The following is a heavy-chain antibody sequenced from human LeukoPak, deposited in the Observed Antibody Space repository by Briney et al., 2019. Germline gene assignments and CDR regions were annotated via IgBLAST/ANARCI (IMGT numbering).Heavy chain of an antibody. CDR2: IYPGDSDT. CDR1: GYSFSNYW. D-gene: IGHD3-16*01. Sequence: GGSLKISCKGSGYSFSNYWIGWVRQMPGKGLEWMGIIYPGDSDTRYSPSFQGQVTISADKSISTAYLQWSILKASDTAMYYCARHYYDYVWGSYGIDYWGQGTLVTVSS. V-gene: IGHV5-51*01. J-gene: IGHJ4*02. CDR3: ARHYYDYVWGSYGIDY.